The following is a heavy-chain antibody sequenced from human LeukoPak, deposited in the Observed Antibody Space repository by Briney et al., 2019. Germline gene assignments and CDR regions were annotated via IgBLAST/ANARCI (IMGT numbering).Heavy chain of an antibody. CDR2: INPNSGGT. V-gene: IGHV1-2*06. D-gene: IGHD3-22*01. CDR3: ARDDLGSGYLM. CDR1: GYTVTGYY. J-gene: IGHJ4*02. Sequence: ASVKVSCKASGYTVTGYYMHWVRQAPGQGLEWMGRINPNSGGTNYAQRFQGRVTMTRDTSISTAYMELSRLRSDDTAVDYCARDDLGSGYLMWGQGTLVTVSS.